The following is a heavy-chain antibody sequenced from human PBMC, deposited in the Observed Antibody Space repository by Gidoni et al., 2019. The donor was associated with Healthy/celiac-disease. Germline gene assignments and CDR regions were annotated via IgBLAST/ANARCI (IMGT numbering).Heavy chain of an antibody. V-gene: IGHV3-11*06. CDR3: ARELAGTTGWFDP. J-gene: IGHJ5*02. Sequence: QVQLVESGGGLVKPGGSLRLSCAASGFTFSDYYMSWIRQAPGKGLEWVSYIGSSSSYTNYADSVKGRFTISRDNAKNSLYLQMNSLRAEDTAVYYCARELAGTTGWFDPWGQGTLVTVSS. D-gene: IGHD1-7*01. CDR1: GFTFSDYY. CDR2: IGSSSSYT.